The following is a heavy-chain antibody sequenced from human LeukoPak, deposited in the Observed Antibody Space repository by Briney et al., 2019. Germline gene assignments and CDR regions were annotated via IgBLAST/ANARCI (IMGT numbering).Heavy chain of an antibody. J-gene: IGHJ5*02. CDR1: GFTFSSYG. V-gene: IGHV3-33*01. Sequence: GGSLRLSCAASGFTFSSYGMHWVRQAPGKGLEWVAVIWYDGSNEYYADSVKGRFTISRDNSKNTLYLQMNSLRAEDTAVYYCAGEGRAAAGMLGIRSWFDHWGQGTLVTVSS. CDR2: IWYDGSNE. D-gene: IGHD6-13*01. CDR3: AGEGRAAAGMLGIRSWFDH.